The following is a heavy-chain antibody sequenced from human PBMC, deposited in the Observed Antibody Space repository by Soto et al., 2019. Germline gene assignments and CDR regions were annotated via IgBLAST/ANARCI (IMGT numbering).Heavy chain of an antibody. CDR1: GGSISNYY. CDR2: IYYSGST. V-gene: IGHV4-59*08. Sequence: SETLSLTCTVSGGSISNYYWTWIRQPPGKGLEWIGYIYYSGSTSYNPSLKSRVTISVDTSKNQFSLKLSSVTAADTAVYYCARHPNSYGDYSFDPWGQGTLVTVSS. D-gene: IGHD4-17*01. J-gene: IGHJ5*02. CDR3: ARHPNSYGDYSFDP.